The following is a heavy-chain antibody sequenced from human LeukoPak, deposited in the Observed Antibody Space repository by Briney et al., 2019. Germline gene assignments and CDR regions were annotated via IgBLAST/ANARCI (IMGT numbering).Heavy chain of an antibody. CDR2: ISSSGSTI. D-gene: IGHD2-2*01. CDR1: GFTFSDYY. Sequence: GGSLRLSCAASGFTFSDYYMSWIRQAPGKGLEWASYISSSGSTIYYADSVKGRFTISRDNAKNSLYLQMNSLRAEDTAVYYCARSCSSTSCYGLDYWGQGTLVTVSS. CDR3: ARSCSSTSCYGLDY. J-gene: IGHJ4*02. V-gene: IGHV3-11*04.